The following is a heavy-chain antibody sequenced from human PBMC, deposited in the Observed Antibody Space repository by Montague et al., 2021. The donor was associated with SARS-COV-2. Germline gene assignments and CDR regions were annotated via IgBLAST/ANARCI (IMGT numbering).Heavy chain of an antibody. Sequence: SETLSLTCTVSGDSIRESHWSWIRQPPGKELEWIGYIDNSGSTNYNPALESRVTLTVSASNNQFYLTLRSVTAADTAVYYCARLTGSRVYYYRYGLDVWGQGTTVTVSS. CDR1: GDSIRESH. J-gene: IGHJ6*02. D-gene: IGHD1-20*01. CDR3: ARLTGSRVYYYRYGLDV. V-gene: IGHV4-4*09. CDR2: IDNSGST.